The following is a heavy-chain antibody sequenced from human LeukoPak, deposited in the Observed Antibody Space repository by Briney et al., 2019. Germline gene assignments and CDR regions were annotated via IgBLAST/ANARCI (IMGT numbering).Heavy chain of an antibody. CDR3: ASNQQQLGYYYMDV. D-gene: IGHD6-13*01. CDR1: GGSISSGSYY. CDR2: IYTSGST. V-gene: IGHV4-61*02. J-gene: IGHJ6*03. Sequence: PSQTLSLTCTVSGGSISSGSYYWSWIRQPAGKGLEWIGRIYTSGSTNYNPSLKSRVTISVDTSKNQFSLKLSSVTAADTAVYYCASNQQQLGYYYMDVWGKGTTVTVSS.